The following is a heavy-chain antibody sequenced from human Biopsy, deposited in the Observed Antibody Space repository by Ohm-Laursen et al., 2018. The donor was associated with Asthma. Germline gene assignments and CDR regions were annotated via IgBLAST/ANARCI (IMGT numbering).Heavy chain of an antibody. Sequence: SVYPSCNAPGGTVSNFSISWARQAPGQGLEWLGGIMTVFGTTNHAQKFQGRVTITADESTSTAYMEVTSLRSEDTAIYYCARCQVGYSSGWSLLLKKIYYSGMDVWGQGTAVTVSS. CDR1: GGTVSNFS. CDR3: ARCQVGYSSGWSLLLKKIYYSGMDV. CDR2: IMTVFGTT. V-gene: IGHV1-69*13. J-gene: IGHJ6*02. D-gene: IGHD6-19*01.